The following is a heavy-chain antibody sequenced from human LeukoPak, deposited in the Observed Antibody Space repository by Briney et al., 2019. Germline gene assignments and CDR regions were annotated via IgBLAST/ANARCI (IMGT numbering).Heavy chain of an antibody. V-gene: IGHV3-7*03. D-gene: IGHD4-17*01. J-gene: IGHJ4*02. CDR2: INPDGSEK. CDR1: GFTFSRYW. CDR3: ARAAPSNYGDYLDY. Sequence: GGSLRLSCAVSGFTFSRYWMSWVRQAPGKGLEWVANINPDGSEKYYVDSVKGRFTISRDNAKNSLYLQMNSLRAEDTAVYYCARAAPSNYGDYLDYWGQGTLVTVSS.